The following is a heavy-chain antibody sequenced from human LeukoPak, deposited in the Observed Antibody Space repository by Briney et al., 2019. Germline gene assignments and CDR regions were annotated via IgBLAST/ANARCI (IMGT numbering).Heavy chain of an antibody. Sequence: ASVKVSCKASGYTFTSYCISWVRQAPGQGLEWMGWINAYNGNTNYAQKLQGRVTMTKDTSTSTAYMELRSLRSDDTAVYYCARVEDIVVVPGASGVAYYFDYWGQGTLVTVSS. J-gene: IGHJ4*02. CDR1: GYTFTSYC. V-gene: IGHV1-18*01. D-gene: IGHD2-2*01. CDR3: ARVEDIVVVPGASGVAYYFDY. CDR2: INAYNGNT.